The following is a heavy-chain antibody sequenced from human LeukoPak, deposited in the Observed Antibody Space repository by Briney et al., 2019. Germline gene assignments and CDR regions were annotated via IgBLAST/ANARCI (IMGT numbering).Heavy chain of an antibody. Sequence: ASVKVSCKASGYTFTDYYMPWVRQAPGQGLAWMGWIDPNSGGTKYAQKSQGRVTMTRDTSISTAYVELSRLRSDDTAVYYCAREYYDTSGRKYPFDIWGQGTMVTVSS. J-gene: IGHJ3*02. V-gene: IGHV1-2*02. D-gene: IGHD3-22*01. CDR2: IDPNSGGT. CDR3: AREYYDTSGRKYPFDI. CDR1: GYTFTDYY.